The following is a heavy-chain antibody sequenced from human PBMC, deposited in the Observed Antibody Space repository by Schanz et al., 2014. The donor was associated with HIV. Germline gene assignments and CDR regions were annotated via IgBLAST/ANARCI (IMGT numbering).Heavy chain of an antibody. CDR3: ARSLGYNNNWHDY. CDR1: GYTFTDYF. Sequence: QVQLVQSGAAVKKPEASVKVSCKASGYTFTDYFVHWVRQAPGQGLEWMGWIKPNSGGTKYAQKFLGRVTMTRDTSISTAYMELTRLRSDDTAVYYCARSLGYNNNWHDYWGQGTLVTVSS. J-gene: IGHJ4*02. D-gene: IGHD6-13*01. V-gene: IGHV1-2*02. CDR2: IKPNSGGT.